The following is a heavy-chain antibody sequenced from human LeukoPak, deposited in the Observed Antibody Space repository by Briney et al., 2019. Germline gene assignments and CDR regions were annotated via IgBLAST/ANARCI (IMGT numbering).Heavy chain of an antibody. CDR2: IYSGGST. Sequence: SGGSLRLSCAASGFTVSSNYMSWVRQAPGKGLEWVSVIYSGGSTYYADSVKGRFTISRDNSKNTMYVQMNSLRAEDTAVYYCARVRGGNRGDAFDIWGQGTLVTVSS. J-gene: IGHJ3*02. V-gene: IGHV3-53*01. D-gene: IGHD4-23*01. CDR1: GFTVSSNY. CDR3: ARVRGGNRGDAFDI.